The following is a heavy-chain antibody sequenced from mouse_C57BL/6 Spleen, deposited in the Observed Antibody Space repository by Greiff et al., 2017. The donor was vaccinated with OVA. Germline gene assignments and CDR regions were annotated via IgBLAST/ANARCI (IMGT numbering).Heavy chain of an antibody. V-gene: IGHV15-2*01. J-gene: IGHJ4*01. Sequence: QVQLQQSGSELRSPGSSVKLSCKDFDSEVFPIAYMSWVRQKPGHGFEWIGGILPSIGRTIYGEKFEDKATLDADTLSNTAYWERDSLTSEDSAIYDCARQGGNYGGTYYAMDYWGQGTSVTVAS. CDR1: DSEVFPIAY. CDR3: ARQGGNYGGTYYAMDY. D-gene: IGHD2-1*01. CDR2: ILPSIGRT.